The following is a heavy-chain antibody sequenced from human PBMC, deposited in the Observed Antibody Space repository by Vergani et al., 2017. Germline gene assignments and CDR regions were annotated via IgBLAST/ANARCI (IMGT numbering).Heavy chain of an antibody. CDR2: MNPNSGNT. J-gene: IGHJ6*02. CDR1: GYTFTSYD. CDR3: ARGRNVLLWFGESTEENYYGMDV. V-gene: IGHV1-8*01. Sequence: QVQLVQSGAEVKKPGASVKVSCKASGYTFTSYDINWVLQATGQGLEWMGWMNPNSGNTGYAQKFQGRVPMTRNTSISTAYMELSSLRSEDTAVYYCARGRNVLLWFGESTEENYYGMDVWGQGTTVTVSS. D-gene: IGHD3-10*01.